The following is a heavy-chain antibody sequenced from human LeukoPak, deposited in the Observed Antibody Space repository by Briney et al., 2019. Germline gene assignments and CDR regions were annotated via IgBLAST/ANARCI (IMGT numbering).Heavy chain of an antibody. Sequence: GGSLRLSCAASGFTFSDYYMSWIRQAPGKGLEWVSYISSSGSTIYYADSLKGRFTISRDNAKNSLYLQMNSLRAEDTAVYYCARTGSSWYLADSFDYWGQGTLVTVSS. V-gene: IGHV3-11*01. D-gene: IGHD6-13*01. CDR1: GFTFSDYY. CDR3: ARTGSSWYLADSFDY. CDR2: ISSSGSTI. J-gene: IGHJ4*02.